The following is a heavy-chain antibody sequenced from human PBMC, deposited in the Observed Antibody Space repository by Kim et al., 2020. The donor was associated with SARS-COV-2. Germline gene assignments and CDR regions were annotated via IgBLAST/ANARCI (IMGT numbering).Heavy chain of an antibody. J-gene: IGHJ6*02. V-gene: IGHV3-21*01. CDR3: ARDPRVRGVNDYYYYYGMDV. CDR1: GFTFSSYS. CDR2: ISSSSSYI. Sequence: GGSLRLSCAASGFTFSSYSMNWVRQAPGKGLEWVSSISSSSSYIYYADSVKGRFTISRDNAKNSLYLQMNSLRAEDTAVYYCARDPRVRGVNDYYYYYGMDVWGQGTTVTVSS. D-gene: IGHD3-10*01.